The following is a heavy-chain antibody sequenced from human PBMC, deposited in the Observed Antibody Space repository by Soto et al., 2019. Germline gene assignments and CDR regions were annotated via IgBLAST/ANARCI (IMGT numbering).Heavy chain of an antibody. CDR1: GYSFTSYW. V-gene: IGHV5-51*01. CDR3: AKVPGEGSETWAGLGMDV. CDR2: IYPGDSDT. Sequence: GESLKISCKGSGYSFTSYWIGWVRQMPGKGLEWMGIIYPGDSDTRYSPSFQGQVTISADKSISTAYLQWSSLKASDTAMYYCAKVPGEGSETWAGLGMDVWGQGTTVTVSS. D-gene: IGHD3-10*01. J-gene: IGHJ6*02.